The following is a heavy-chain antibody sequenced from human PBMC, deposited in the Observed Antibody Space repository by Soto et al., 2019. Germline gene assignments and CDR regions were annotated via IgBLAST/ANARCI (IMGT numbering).Heavy chain of an antibody. D-gene: IGHD3-9*01. CDR1: GFTLSDHY. V-gene: IGHV3-72*01. Sequence: PGGSLRLSCAGSGFTLSDHYIDWVRQAPGKGLEWVGRSRDKAQGYSTAYAASVKGRFTTSRDESKNSVYLQMNSLRDDDTAVYFCARDRVALVQSPDPFGYWGQGTLVTVSS. CDR3: ARDRVALVQSPDPFGY. CDR2: SRDKAQGYST. J-gene: IGHJ4*02.